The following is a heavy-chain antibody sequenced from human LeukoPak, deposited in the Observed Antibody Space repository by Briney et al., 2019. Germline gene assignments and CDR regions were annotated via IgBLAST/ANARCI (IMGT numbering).Heavy chain of an antibody. CDR1: GYSFSTYW. D-gene: IGHD6-13*01. V-gene: IGHV5-51*01. J-gene: IGHJ4*02. CDR3: VRHGLGSSWFGFDY. CDR2: IYPGDSDP. Sequence: GESLKISCKGSGYSFSTYWIGWVRQMPGKGLEWMGIIYPGDSDPRYSPSFQGQVTISADKSISTAYLQWSSLKASDSAMYYCVRHGLGSSWFGFDYWGQGTLVTVSS.